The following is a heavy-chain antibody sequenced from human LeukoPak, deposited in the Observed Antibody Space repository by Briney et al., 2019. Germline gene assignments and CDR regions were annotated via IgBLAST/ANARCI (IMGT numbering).Heavy chain of an antibody. CDR1: GGTFSSYA. Sequence: SAKVSCKASGGTFSSYAISWVRQAPGQGLEWMGRVIPILGIANYAQKFQGRVTITADKSTSTAYMELSSLRSEDTAVYYCARGDYDSSGYYQKLYYYYGMDVWGQGTTVTVSS. D-gene: IGHD3-22*01. J-gene: IGHJ6*02. V-gene: IGHV1-69*04. CDR3: ARGDYDSSGYYQKLYYYYGMDV. CDR2: VIPILGIA.